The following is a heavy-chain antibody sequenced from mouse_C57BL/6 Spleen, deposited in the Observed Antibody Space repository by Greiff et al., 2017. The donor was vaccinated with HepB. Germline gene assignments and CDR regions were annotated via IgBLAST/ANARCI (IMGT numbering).Heavy chain of an antibody. J-gene: IGHJ1*03. Sequence: EVKLVESEGGLVQPGSSMKLSCTASGFTFSDYYMAWVRQVPEKGLEWVANINYDGSSTYYLDSLKSRFIISRDNAKNILYLQMSSLKSEDTATYYCAKSNYEYFDVWGTGTTVTVSS. CDR1: GFTFSDYY. CDR2: INYDGSST. V-gene: IGHV5-16*01. D-gene: IGHD2-5*01. CDR3: AKSNYEYFDV.